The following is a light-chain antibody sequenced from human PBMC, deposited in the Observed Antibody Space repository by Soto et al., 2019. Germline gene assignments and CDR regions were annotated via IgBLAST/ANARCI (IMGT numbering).Light chain of an antibody. CDR1: QTVFYISNNKNY. CDR3: QQYYTTPYT. J-gene: IGKJ2*01. CDR2: CAS. V-gene: IGKV4-1*01. Sequence: DIVMTQSPDSLAVSLGERSTINCKSSQTVFYISNNKNYLAWYQQKPGQPPKLLIYCASTRESGVPDRFSGSGSGTDFTLTISSLQAEYLAVYYCQQYYTTPYTFGQGTKLEIK.